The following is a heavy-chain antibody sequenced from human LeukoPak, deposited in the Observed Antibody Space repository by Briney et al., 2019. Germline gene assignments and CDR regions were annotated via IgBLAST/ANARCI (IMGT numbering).Heavy chain of an antibody. V-gene: IGHV4-39*07. CDR2: IYFSGST. J-gene: IGHJ6*03. CDR1: GGSIHSGSYY. Sequence: PSETLSLTCTVSGGSIHSGSYYWGWIRQPPGKGLEWTGHIYFSGSTYSNPSLKSRVTISLDTSTNQFSLKLSSVTAADTAVYYCVRGREYYLYYMDVWGKGTAVTVSS. CDR3: VRGREYYLYYMDV.